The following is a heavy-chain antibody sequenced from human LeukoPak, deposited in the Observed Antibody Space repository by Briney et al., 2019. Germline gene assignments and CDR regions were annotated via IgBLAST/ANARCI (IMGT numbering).Heavy chain of an antibody. D-gene: IGHD3-10*01. CDR3: ARDHVVRGVIWGGFDY. Sequence: ASVKVSCKASGYTFTGYYMHWVRQAPGQGLEWMGWINPNSGGTNYARKFQGRVTMTRDTSISTAYMELSRLRSDDTAVYYCARDHVVRGVIWGGFDYWGQGTLVTVSS. J-gene: IGHJ4*02. CDR1: GYTFTGYY. V-gene: IGHV1-2*02. CDR2: INPNSGGT.